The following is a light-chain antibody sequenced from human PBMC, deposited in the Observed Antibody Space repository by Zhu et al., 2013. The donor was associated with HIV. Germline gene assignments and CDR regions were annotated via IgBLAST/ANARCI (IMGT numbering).Light chain of an antibody. Sequence: DIQMTQSPSSLSTSVGDRVIITCRASRSISDYLNWYQQKPGKVPKLLIYTASSLQSGVPSRFSGSGSGTDFTLTISSLQPEDFATYYCQQYNDYYPLTFGPGTTVDMK. V-gene: IGKV1-39*01. CDR2: TAS. CDR3: QQYNDYYPLT. J-gene: IGKJ3*01. CDR1: RSISDY.